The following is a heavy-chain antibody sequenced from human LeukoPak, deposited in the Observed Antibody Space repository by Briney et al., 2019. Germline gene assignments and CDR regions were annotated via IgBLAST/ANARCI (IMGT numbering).Heavy chain of an antibody. J-gene: IGHJ2*01. D-gene: IGHD2-15*01. CDR3: ARVVWDCSGGSCYSEATRQGDWYFDL. CDR2: INPSGGST. V-gene: IGHV1-46*01. Sequence: ASVKVSCKASGYTSTSYYMHWVRQAPGQGLERMGIINPSGGSTSYAQKFQGRVTMTRDTSTSTVYMELSSLRSEDTAVYYCARVVWDCSGGSCYSEATRQGDWYFDLWGRGTLVTVSS. CDR1: GYTSTSYY.